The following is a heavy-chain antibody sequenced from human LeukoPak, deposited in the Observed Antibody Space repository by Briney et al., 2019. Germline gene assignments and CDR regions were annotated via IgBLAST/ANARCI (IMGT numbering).Heavy chain of an antibody. CDR1: GGTFSSYA. CDR2: IIPILGIA. D-gene: IGHD3-22*01. Sequence: GASVKVSCKASGGTFSSYAISWVRQAPGQGLEWMGRIIPILGIANYAQKFQGRVTITADKSTSTAYMELSSLRSEDTAVYYCAREPYYYDSSGYYYGAFDIWGQGTMVTVSS. J-gene: IGHJ3*02. CDR3: AREPYYYDSSGYYYGAFDI. V-gene: IGHV1-69*04.